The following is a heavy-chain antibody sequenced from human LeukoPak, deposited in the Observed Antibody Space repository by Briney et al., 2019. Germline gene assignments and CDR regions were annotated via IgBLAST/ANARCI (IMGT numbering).Heavy chain of an antibody. CDR3: ARGGGSRDGYNYVDV. CDR2: ISSSSSYI. V-gene: IGHV3-21*01. CDR1: GFTFSSYS. J-gene: IGHJ6*03. D-gene: IGHD5-24*01. Sequence: GSLRLSCAASGFTFSSYSMNWVRQAPGKGLEWVSSISSSSSYIYYADSVKGRFTIPRDNAKNSLYLQMNSLRAEDTAVYYCARGGGSRDGYNYVDVWGKGTTVTVSS.